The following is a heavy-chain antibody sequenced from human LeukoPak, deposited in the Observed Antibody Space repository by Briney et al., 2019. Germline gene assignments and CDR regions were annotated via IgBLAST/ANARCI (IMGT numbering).Heavy chain of an antibody. CDR3: ARMRLVGATTRFDY. CDR2: IYYSGST. D-gene: IGHD1-26*01. CDR1: GGSISSYY. Sequence: SETLSLTCTVSGGSISSYYWSWIRQPPGKGLEWIGYIYYSGSTNYNPSLKSRVTISADTSKNQFSLKLSSVTAADTAVYYCARMRLVGATTRFDYWGQGTLVTVSS. J-gene: IGHJ4*02. V-gene: IGHV4-59*08.